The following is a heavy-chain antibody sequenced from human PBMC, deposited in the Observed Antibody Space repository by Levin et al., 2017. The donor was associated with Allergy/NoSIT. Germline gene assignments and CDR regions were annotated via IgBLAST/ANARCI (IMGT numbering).Heavy chain of an antibody. J-gene: IGHJ4*02. V-gene: IGHV3-21*04. CDR2: ISTNSSYI. Sequence: GESLKISCSASGFTFNIYTMNWVRQAPGKGLEWVSFISTNSSYIFYADSVRGRFTISRDNAKGSLSLQMNSLRADDTAIYYCARGPEVWGQGTPVTVSS. CDR1: GFTFNIYT. CDR3: ARGPEV.